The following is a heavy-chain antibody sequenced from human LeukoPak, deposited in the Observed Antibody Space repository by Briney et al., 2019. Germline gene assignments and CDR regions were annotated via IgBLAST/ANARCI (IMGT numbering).Heavy chain of an antibody. Sequence: SVKVSCKASGGTFSSYAISWVRQAPGQGLEWMGGIIPIFGTANYAQKFQGRVTITADESTSTAYMELSSLGSEDTAVYYCARDKGYCSSTSCYVSPYYYYMDVWGKGTTVTISS. CDR1: GGTFSSYA. V-gene: IGHV1-69*01. J-gene: IGHJ6*03. CDR2: IIPIFGTA. D-gene: IGHD2-2*01. CDR3: ARDKGYCSSTSCYVSPYYYYMDV.